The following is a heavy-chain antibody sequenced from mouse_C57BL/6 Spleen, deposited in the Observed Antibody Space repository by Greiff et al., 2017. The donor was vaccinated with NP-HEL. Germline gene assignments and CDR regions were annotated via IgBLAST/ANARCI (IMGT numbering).Heavy chain of an antibody. CDR2: INPNNGGT. D-gene: IGHD1-1*01. V-gene: IGHV1-22*01. CDR3: ARSYYYGSSSYAMDY. Sequence: VQLQQSGPELVKPGASVKMSCKASGYTFTDYNMHWVKQSHGKSLEWIGYINPNNGGTSYNQKFKGKATLTVHKSSSTAYMELRSLTSEDSAVYYCARSYYYGSSSYAMDYWGQGTSVTVSS. J-gene: IGHJ4*01. CDR1: GYTFTDYN.